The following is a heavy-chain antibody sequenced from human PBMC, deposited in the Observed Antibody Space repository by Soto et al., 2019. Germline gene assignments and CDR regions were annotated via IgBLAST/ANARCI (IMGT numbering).Heavy chain of an antibody. CDR2: ISPYDDKT. D-gene: IGHD3-16*01. Sequence: QVQLAQSPGEVKKPGASVKVSCKASGYTFIKYGIAWVRQAPGQGLEWMGWISPYDDKTIYAQKCQGRVSRTAAPSTGTAYLDLRSLKSTDTAVYYCARGGYYDNVWGKLSHYGLDKWGQGTSVAVSS. CDR1: GYTFIKYG. J-gene: IGHJ6*02. V-gene: IGHV1-18*01. CDR3: ARGGYYDNVWGKLSHYGLDK.